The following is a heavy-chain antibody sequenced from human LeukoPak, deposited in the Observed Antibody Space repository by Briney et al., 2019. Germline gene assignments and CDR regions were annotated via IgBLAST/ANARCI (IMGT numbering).Heavy chain of an antibody. CDR3: ARSTSSEYDIYHFDY. V-gene: IGHV3-33*01. CDR1: GFTFSSYG. Sequence: PGGSLRLSCAASGFTFSSYGMHWVRQAPGKGLEWVAVIWYDGNNKYYADSVKGRFTTSRDNSKNTLYLQMNSLRAEDTAVYYCARSTSSEYDIYHFDYWGQGTLVTVSS. D-gene: IGHD3-9*01. J-gene: IGHJ4*02. CDR2: IWYDGNNK.